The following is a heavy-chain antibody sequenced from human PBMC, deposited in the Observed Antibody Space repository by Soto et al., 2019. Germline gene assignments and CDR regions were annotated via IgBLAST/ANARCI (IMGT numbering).Heavy chain of an antibody. CDR1: GYTFTSYY. D-gene: IGHD6-13*01. CDR3: ARDLNPNPRFHAAAAGTLGYYGMDV. CDR2: INPSGGST. Sequence: GASVKVSCKASGYTFTSYYMHWVRQAPGQGLEWMGIINPSGGSTSYAQKFQGRVTMTRDTSTSTVYMELSSLRSEDTAVYYCARDLNPNPRFHAAAAGTLGYYGMDVWGQGTTVTVSS. V-gene: IGHV1-46*01. J-gene: IGHJ6*02.